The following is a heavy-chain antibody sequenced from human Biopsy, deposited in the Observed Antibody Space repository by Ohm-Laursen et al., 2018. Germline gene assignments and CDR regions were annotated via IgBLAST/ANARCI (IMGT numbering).Heavy chain of an antibody. CDR1: GFSLSAPGMC. D-gene: IGHD3-3*01. J-gene: IGHJ6*02. Sequence: PTQTLTLTCSFSGFSLSAPGMCVSWIRQAPGKALEWLARVDWDDYEVYSASLQNRLSLSKDTPSNQVVLTLTNVGPEDTATYHCARTPIAIFSAGLVYRHRRHLQGMDAWGQGIAVTVS. CDR3: ARTPIAIFSAGLVYRHRRHLQGMDA. V-gene: IGHV2-70*16. CDR2: VDWDDYE.